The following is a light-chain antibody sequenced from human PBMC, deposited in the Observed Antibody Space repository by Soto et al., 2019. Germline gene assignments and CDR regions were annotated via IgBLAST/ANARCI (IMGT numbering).Light chain of an antibody. CDR3: QQRSNWPPRYT. Sequence: EIVMTQSPATLSVSPGERATLSCRASQSVSSNLAWYQQKPGQAPRLLIYGASTRAAGFPARFSGSGSGTEFTLTISSLQSEDFAVYYCQQRSNWPPRYTFGQGTKLEIK. V-gene: IGKV3-15*01. CDR1: QSVSSN. CDR2: GAS. J-gene: IGKJ2*01.